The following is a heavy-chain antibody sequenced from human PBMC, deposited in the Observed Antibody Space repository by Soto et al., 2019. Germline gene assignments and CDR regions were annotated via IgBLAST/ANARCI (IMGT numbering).Heavy chain of an antibody. CDR1: GFSLSTSGVG. CDR3: AHFCRGVWSGYQSPHHWFDP. V-gene: IGHV2-5*02. CDR2: IYWDDDK. J-gene: IGHJ5*02. Sequence: QITLKESGPTLVKPTQTLTLTCTFSGFSLSTSGVGVGWIRQPPGKALEWLALIYWDDDKRYSPSLKSRLTITKDTSKNQVVLTMSNIDPVDTATYYCAHFCRGVWSGYQSPHHWFDPWGQGTLVTVSS. D-gene: IGHD3-3*01.